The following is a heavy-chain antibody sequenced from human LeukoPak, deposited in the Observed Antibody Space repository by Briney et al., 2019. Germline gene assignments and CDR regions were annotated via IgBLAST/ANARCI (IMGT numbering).Heavy chain of an antibody. CDR1: GESINNSPYY. D-gene: IGHD3-16*01. V-gene: IGHV4-39*01. Sequence: PSETLSLTCTVSGESINNSPYYWGWVRQSPGRGLEWIGSVSDSEATYDNPSLKTRVTMSVDTSKNQVSLTVRSVTAADTAIYYCARHNTRFGSNPGWFDPWGQGSLVTVSS. CDR2: VSDSEAT. J-gene: IGHJ5*02. CDR3: ARHNTRFGSNPGWFDP.